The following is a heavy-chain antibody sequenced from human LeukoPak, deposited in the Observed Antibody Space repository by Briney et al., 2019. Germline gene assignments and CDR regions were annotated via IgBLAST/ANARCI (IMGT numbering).Heavy chain of an antibody. Sequence: GASVKISCKASGGTFSSYAISWVRQAPGQGLEWMGGIIPIFGTANYAQKFQGRVTITTDESTSTAYMELSSLRSEDTAVYYCARDERYSSSWYIYFQHWGQGTLVTVSS. CDR2: IIPIFGTA. J-gene: IGHJ1*01. CDR1: GGTFSSYA. D-gene: IGHD6-13*01. CDR3: ARDERYSSSWYIYFQH. V-gene: IGHV1-69*05.